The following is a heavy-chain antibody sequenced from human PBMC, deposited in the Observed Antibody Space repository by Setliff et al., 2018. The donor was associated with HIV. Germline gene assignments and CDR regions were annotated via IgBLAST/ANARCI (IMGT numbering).Heavy chain of an antibody. CDR1: GGSISSYY. D-gene: IGHD6-19*01. CDR2: IYTSGST. V-gene: IGHV4-4*08. J-gene: IGHJ4*02. CDR3: ARWVYNSAWSLDY. Sequence: PSETLSLTCTVSGGSISSYYWSWIRQPPGKGLEWIGYIYTSGSTNYNPSLKSRVTMSVGTSKNQFSLKVSSVHAADTAGYYCARWVYNSAWSLDYWGQGTLVTVSS.